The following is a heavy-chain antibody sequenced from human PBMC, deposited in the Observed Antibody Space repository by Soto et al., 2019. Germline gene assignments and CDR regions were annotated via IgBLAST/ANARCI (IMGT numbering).Heavy chain of an antibody. CDR2: ITGSGGSI. Sequence: GGSLRLSCAVSGFTFSSYAMGWVRQAPGKGLEWVSVITGSGGSIYYADSVKGRFTISRDNSKNTLYLQMNSLRAEDTAVYYCAKGRAVRPPSGCTFDYWGQGTLVTVSS. D-gene: IGHD6-19*01. V-gene: IGHV3-23*01. J-gene: IGHJ4*02. CDR1: GFTFSSYA. CDR3: AKGRAVRPPSGCTFDY.